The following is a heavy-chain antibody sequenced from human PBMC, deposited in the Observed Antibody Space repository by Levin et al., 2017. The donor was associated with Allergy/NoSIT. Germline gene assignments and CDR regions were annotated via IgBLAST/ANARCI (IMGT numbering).Heavy chain of an antibody. D-gene: IGHD3-9*01. Sequence: PGGSLRLSCAASGFTLNNYSMNWVRQAPGKGLEWVSSISSKSGYIYYADSVRRRFTISRDNAENSLYLQMNSLRVEDTAVYYCTTDYILTGYRGYFDLWGRGTLVTVSS. CDR3: TTDYILTGYRGYFDL. V-gene: IGHV3-21*01. CDR1: GFTLNNYS. CDR2: ISSKSGYI. J-gene: IGHJ2*01.